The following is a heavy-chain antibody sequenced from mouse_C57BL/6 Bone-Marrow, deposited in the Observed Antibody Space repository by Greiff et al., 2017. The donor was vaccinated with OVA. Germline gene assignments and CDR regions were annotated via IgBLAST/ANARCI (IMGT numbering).Heavy chain of an antibody. D-gene: IGHD2-1*01. CDR3: TRGDLLSPWYFDV. J-gene: IGHJ1*03. Sequence: EVKLVESGGGLVQPGGSMKLSCAASGFTFSDAWMDWVRQSPEKGLEWVAEIRNKANNHATYYAESVKGRFTISRDDSKSSVYLQMNSLRAEDTGIYYCTRGDLLSPWYFDVWGTGTTVTVSS. CDR1: GFTFSDAW. V-gene: IGHV6-6*01. CDR2: IRNKANNHAT.